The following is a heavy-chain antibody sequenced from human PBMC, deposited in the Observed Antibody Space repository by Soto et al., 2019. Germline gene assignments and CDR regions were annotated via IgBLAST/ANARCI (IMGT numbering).Heavy chain of an antibody. J-gene: IGHJ6*02. D-gene: IGHD3-3*01. CDR1: GGSFSGYY. CDR2: INHSGST. V-gene: IGHV4-34*01. Sequence: SETLSLTCAVYGGSFSGYYWSWIRQPPGKGLEWIGEINHSGSTNYNPSLKSRVTISVDTSKNQFSLKLSSVTAADTAVYYCARGYYDFWSGYWGYYYYGMDVWGQGTTVTVSS. CDR3: ARGYYDFWSGYWGYYYYGMDV.